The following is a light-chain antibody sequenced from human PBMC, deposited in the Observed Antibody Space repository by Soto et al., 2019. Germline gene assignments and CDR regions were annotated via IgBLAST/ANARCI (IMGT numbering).Light chain of an antibody. CDR2: GNN. Sequence: QSVLTQPPSASGTPGQRVTISCSGSSSNIASNNVNWYQQLPGAAPKLLIYGNNQWPSGVPDRFSGSKSGTSASLAISGLQSEDEAYYYGAAWDDSLNGVVFGGGTKLTVL. V-gene: IGLV1-44*01. CDR1: SSNIASNN. CDR3: AAWDDSLNGVV. J-gene: IGLJ2*01.